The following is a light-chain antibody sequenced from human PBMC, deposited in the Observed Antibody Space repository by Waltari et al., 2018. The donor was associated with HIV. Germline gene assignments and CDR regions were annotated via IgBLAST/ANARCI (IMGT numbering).Light chain of an antibody. Sequence: DIVMNQSPLSLPVTPGEPASIPCRSSQSLLHSNGHTYLDWYLQKPGQSPQILIYMGSNRASGIPARFSGSGSGTDFTLQISRVEAEDVGVYYCMQALQTPWTFGQGTKVELK. CDR1: QSLLHSNGHTY. V-gene: IGKV2-28*01. CDR3: MQALQTPWT. J-gene: IGKJ1*01. CDR2: MGS.